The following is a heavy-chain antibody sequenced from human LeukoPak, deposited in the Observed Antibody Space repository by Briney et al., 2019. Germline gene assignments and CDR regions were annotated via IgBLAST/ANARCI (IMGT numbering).Heavy chain of an antibody. J-gene: IGHJ5*02. D-gene: IGHD6-13*01. CDR3: ATEVWEAAAQGWFDP. Sequence: ASVKVSCKASGYTFTSYGFSWVRQAPGQGLEWMGWVSAYNGDTNYAQKVQGRVTMTTDTSTSTAYMELSSLRSEDTAVYYCATEVWEAAAQGWFDPWGQGTLVTVSS. CDR2: VSAYNGDT. V-gene: IGHV1-18*01. CDR1: GYTFTSYG.